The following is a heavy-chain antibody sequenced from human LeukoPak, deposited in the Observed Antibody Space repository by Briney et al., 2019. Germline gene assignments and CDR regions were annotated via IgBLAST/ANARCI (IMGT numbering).Heavy chain of an antibody. J-gene: IGHJ3*02. Sequence: SETLSLTCAVYGGSFSGYYWSWIRQPLGKGLEWIGEINHSGSTNYNPSLKSRVTISVDTSKNQFSLKLSSVTAADTAVYYCARGPLRRVAFDIWGQGTMVTVSS. V-gene: IGHV4-34*01. D-gene: IGHD4-17*01. CDR2: INHSGST. CDR1: GGSFSGYY. CDR3: ARGPLRRVAFDI.